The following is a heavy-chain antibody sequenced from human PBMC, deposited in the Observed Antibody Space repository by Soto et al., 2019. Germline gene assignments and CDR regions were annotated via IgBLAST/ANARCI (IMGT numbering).Heavy chain of an antibody. CDR3: AGDPDSHYNDSHASSYP. CDR2: IIPIIGII. V-gene: IGHV1-69*04. D-gene: IGHD4-4*01. CDR1: GGTFSTYT. J-gene: IGHJ5*02. Sequence: GASVKVSCKASGGTFSTYTITWVRQAPGQGLEWMGRIIPIIGIINYAQKFQGRVTISADKFTGTAYMELTGLRSDDTAFYYCAGDPDSHYNDSHASSYPWGQGTLVTVSS.